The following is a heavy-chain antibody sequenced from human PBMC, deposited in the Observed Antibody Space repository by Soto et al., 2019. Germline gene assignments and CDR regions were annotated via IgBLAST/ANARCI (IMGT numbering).Heavy chain of an antibody. D-gene: IGHD3-3*01. CDR1: GYTFTSYD. CDR2: MNPNSGNT. Sequence: ASVKVSCKASGYTFTSYDINWVRQATGQGLEWMGWMNPNSGNTGYAQKFQGRVTMTRNTSISTAYMELSSLRSEDTAVYYCARGKVLRFLEWFRVPFDPWGQGTLVTVSS. V-gene: IGHV1-8*01. J-gene: IGHJ5*02. CDR3: ARGKVLRFLEWFRVPFDP.